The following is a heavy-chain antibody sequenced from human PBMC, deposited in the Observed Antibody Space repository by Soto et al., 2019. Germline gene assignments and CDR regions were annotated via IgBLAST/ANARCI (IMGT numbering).Heavy chain of an antibody. D-gene: IGHD3-10*01. V-gene: IGHV4-59*01. CDR3: ARANYFLDP. J-gene: IGHJ5*02. Sequence: SETLSLTCTVSGGSINNYYWSWIRQPPGKGLEWIGYIYYSGSTHYNPSLKSRVTISVDTSKNQFSLKLTSMTAADTAVYYCARANYFLDPWGQGTLVTVSS. CDR1: GGSINNYY. CDR2: IYYSGST.